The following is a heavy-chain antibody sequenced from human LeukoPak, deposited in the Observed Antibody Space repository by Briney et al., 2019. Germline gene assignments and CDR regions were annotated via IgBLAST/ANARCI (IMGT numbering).Heavy chain of an antibody. D-gene: IGHD2-21*02. CDR2: ISSSGSTI. V-gene: IGHV3-48*03. Sequence: GGSLRLSCAASGFTFSSYEMNWVRQAPGKGLEWVSYISSSGSTIYYADSVKGRFTISRDNSKNTLYLQMNSLRAEDTAVYYCAKADIVVVTATSSFDYWGQGTLVTVSS. CDR3: AKADIVVVTATSSFDY. CDR1: GFTFSSYE. J-gene: IGHJ4*02.